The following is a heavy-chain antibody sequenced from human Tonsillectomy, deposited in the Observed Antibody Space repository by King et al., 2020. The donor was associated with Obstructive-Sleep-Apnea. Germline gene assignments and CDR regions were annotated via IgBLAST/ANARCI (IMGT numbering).Heavy chain of an antibody. D-gene: IGHD2-15*01. V-gene: IGHV3-21*01. CDR2: ISSSSRYI. Sequence: VQLVESGGGLVKPGGSLRLSCAASGFTFSSYSMNWVRQAPGKGLEWVSSISSSSRYIYYADSVKGRFTISRDNAKNSLYLQMNSLRAEDTAVYYCARDNVVGRGDVWGQGTTVTVSS. CDR3: ARDNVVGRGDV. CDR1: GFTFSSYS. J-gene: IGHJ6*02.